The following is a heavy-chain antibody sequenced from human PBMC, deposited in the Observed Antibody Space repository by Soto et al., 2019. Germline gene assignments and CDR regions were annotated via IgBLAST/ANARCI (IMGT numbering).Heavy chain of an antibody. J-gene: IGHJ4*02. CDR3: ARVHSIAARSRTTTAY. CDR2: MNPNSGNT. Sequence: ASVKVSCKASGYTFTSYDINWVRQATGQGLEWMGWMNPNSGNTGYAQKFQGRVTMTRNTSISTAYMELSSLRSEDTAVYYCARVHSIAARSRTTTAYWGQGTLVTVSS. CDR1: GYTFTSYD. V-gene: IGHV1-8*01. D-gene: IGHD6-6*01.